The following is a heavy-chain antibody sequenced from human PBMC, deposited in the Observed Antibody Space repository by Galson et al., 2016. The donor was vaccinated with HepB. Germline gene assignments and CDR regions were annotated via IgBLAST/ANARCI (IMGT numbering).Heavy chain of an antibody. J-gene: IGHJ4*02. CDR2: ITAYNGNT. D-gene: IGHD2-21*02. CDR3: AGSLGVVVTAVSDY. CDR1: GYTFTNYG. V-gene: IGHV1-18*01. Sequence: SVKVSCKASGYTFTNYGINCVRQAPGQGLEWMGWITAYNGNTYSAQRVQARVTMTTDTSTRTAYLELRSLRSDDTAVYYCAGSLGVVVTAVSDYWGQGTLVTVSS.